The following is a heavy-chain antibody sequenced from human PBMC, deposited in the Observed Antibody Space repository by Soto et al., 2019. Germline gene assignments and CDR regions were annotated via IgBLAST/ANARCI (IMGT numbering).Heavy chain of an antibody. Sequence: DTLSLTCTVSGGSMSLYYWSWIRQPPGKGLEWIGFIYYSGNTNYNPSLKSRVTISVDTSQNQFSLMLTSVTAADTAVYYCARPRSSGYAGEFDYWGQGTLVTVS. V-gene: IGHV4-59*07. CDR3: ARPRSSGYAGEFDY. D-gene: IGHD3-22*01. CDR2: IYYSGNT. CDR1: GGSMSLYY. J-gene: IGHJ4*02.